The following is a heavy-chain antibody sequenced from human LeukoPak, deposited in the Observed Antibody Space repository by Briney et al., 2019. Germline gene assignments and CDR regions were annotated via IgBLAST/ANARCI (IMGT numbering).Heavy chain of an antibody. CDR3: ARVSGYSYGRFFDY. V-gene: IGHV1-46*04. Sequence: ASVKVSCKASGYTFTSYYIHWVRQAPGQGLEWMGLINPSGGSTRYAQKLQGRVTMTRDTSTSTVYMELSSMRSEDTAVYYCARVSGYSYGRFFDYWGQGTLVTVSS. CDR1: GYTFTSYY. CDR2: INPSGGST. D-gene: IGHD5-18*01. J-gene: IGHJ4*02.